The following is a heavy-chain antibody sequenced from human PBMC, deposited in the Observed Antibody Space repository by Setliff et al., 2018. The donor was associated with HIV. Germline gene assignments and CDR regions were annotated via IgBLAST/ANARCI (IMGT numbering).Heavy chain of an antibody. CDR2: VHSTLST. D-gene: IGHD6-19*01. CDR3: ARRTFGSGDY. CDR1: GDSMTSGSFY. Sequence: SETLSLTCTVSGDSMTSGSFYWSWVRQPAGKGLEWIGQVHSTLSTNYNPSLKSRLSISADTSKNQFSLNLRFVTAADTALYYCARRTFGSGDYWGQGTLVTV. V-gene: IGHV4-61*09. J-gene: IGHJ4*02.